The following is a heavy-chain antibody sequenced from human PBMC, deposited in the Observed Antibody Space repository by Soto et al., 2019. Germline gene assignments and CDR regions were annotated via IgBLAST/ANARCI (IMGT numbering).Heavy chain of an antibody. J-gene: IGHJ4*02. CDR2: IYPGDSDT. V-gene: IGHV5-51*01. CDR1: GYSFTSYW. Sequence: EVQLVQSRAEVKKPGESLNISCKGSGYSFTSYWIGWVRQMPGKGLEWMGIIYPGDSDTRYSPSFQGQVTISADKSISTAYLQWRSLKASDTAMYYCARQDVNTAMGHGYFDYWGQGTLVTVSS. D-gene: IGHD5-18*01. CDR3: ARQDVNTAMGHGYFDY.